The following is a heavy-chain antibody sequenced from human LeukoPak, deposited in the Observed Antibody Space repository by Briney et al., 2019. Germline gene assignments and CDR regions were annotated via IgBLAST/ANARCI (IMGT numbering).Heavy chain of an antibody. Sequence: GGPLTLPCTASGFTFSRYAVLWLRQSRGGGLEGVSPNTGRRGSTYYADSVKGRFTISRDNSKNTLYLQMNSLRAEDTAVYYCAKDPPEYSSSWLIFDYWGQGTLVTVSS. V-gene: IGHV3-23*01. J-gene: IGHJ4*02. CDR1: GFTFSRYA. CDR2: NTGRRGST. CDR3: AKDPPEYSSSWLIFDY. D-gene: IGHD6-13*01.